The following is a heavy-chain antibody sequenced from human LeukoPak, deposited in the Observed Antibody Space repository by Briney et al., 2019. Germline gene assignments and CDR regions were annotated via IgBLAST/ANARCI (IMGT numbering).Heavy chain of an antibody. CDR2: INARGDT. CDR1: GWSFNDYY. CDR3: ARGQVPAARGYNWFDP. J-gene: IGHJ5*02. D-gene: IGHD2-2*01. V-gene: IGHV4-34*01. Sequence: PSETLSLTCAVYGWSFNDYYWNCSRQPPGKGLEWIGEINARGDTNFNPSLKSRVTISVDTSKSQFSLRLTSMIAADTAVYYCARGQVPAARGYNWFDPWGQGTLVTVSS.